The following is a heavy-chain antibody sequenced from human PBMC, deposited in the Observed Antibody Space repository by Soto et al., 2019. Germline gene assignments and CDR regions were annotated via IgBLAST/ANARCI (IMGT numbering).Heavy chain of an antibody. Sequence: GESLKISCAASGFTVSSNYMSWVRQAPGKGLEWVSVIYSGGSTYYADSVKGRFTISRDNSKNTLYLQMNSLRAEDTAVYYCASHYDFWSGYPYWGQGTLVTVSS. CDR1: GFTVSSNY. V-gene: IGHV3-53*01. CDR3: ASHYDFWSGYPY. CDR2: IYSGGST. J-gene: IGHJ4*02. D-gene: IGHD3-3*01.